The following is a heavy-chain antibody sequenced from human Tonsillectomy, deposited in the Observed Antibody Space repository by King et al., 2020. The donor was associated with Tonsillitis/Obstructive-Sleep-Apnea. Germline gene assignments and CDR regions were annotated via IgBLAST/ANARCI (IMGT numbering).Heavy chain of an antibody. CDR2: INPSDGIT. Sequence: VQLVQSGAEVKKPGASVKVSCKAYGYTFTRYYIHWVRQAPGQGLEWMGIINPSDGITHYAQKFQVRVSMTRDTSTNTVHMELTRLRSEDTAVYYCARDDKDDRYFDYWGQGTLVTVSS. CDR3: ARDDKDDRYFDY. V-gene: IGHV1-46*01. D-gene: IGHD2-15*01. CDR1: GYTFTRYY. J-gene: IGHJ4*02.